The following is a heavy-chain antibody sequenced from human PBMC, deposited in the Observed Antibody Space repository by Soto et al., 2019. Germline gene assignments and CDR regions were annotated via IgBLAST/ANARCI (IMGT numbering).Heavy chain of an antibody. CDR2: INPNSGGT. Sequence: ASVKVSCKASGYTFTGYYMHWVRQAPGQGLEWTGWINPNSGGTNYAQKFQGWVTMTRDTSISTAYMELSRLRSDDTAVYYCARDARGDEAPMDYWGQGTLVTVSS. D-gene: IGHD3-10*01. J-gene: IGHJ4*02. V-gene: IGHV1-2*04. CDR1: GYTFTGYY. CDR3: ARDARGDEAPMDY.